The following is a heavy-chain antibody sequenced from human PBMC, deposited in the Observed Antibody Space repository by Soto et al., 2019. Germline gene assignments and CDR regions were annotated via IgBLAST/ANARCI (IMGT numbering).Heavy chain of an antibody. J-gene: IGHJ4*02. V-gene: IGHV3-23*01. CDR1: GFTFIRFG. CDR3: AKDKWLGYFDY. Sequence: GGSLRLSCAAYGFTFIRFGMSWVRPAPGKGLEWVYCLSGSGGSTYYADSVRGRFTMSRDNAKNTLYQQMNNRTAEDTAVYYCAKDKWLGYFDYWGQGTLVTVSS. D-gene: IGHD2-2*03. CDR2: LSGSGGST.